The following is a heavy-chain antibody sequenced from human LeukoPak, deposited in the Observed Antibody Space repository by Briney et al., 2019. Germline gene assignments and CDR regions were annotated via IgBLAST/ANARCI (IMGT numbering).Heavy chain of an antibody. V-gene: IGHV4-34*01. CDR1: GGSFSGYY. CDR2: INHSGST. D-gene: IGHD3-22*01. Sequence: SETLSLTCAVYGGSFSGYYWSWIRQPPGKGLEWIGEINHSGSTNYNPSLKSRVTISVDTSKNQFSLKLSSVTAADTAVYYCARSRLARYYDSSGHYNGPSPGGWFDPWGQGTLVTVSS. J-gene: IGHJ5*02. CDR3: ARSRLARYYDSSGHYNGPSPGGWFDP.